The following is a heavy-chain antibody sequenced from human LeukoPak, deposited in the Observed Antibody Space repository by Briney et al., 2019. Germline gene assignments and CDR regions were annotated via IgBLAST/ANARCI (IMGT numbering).Heavy chain of an antibody. D-gene: IGHD4-17*01. CDR1: CGSISSGGYY. J-gene: IGHJ4*02. Sequence: NFSQTLSLTCTVSCGSISSGGYYWRWFPPHPRKGLEWIGYIYYSGSTYYNPSLKSRVTISVDTSKNQFSLKLSSVTAADTAVYYCARTTHYYFDYWGQGTLVTVSS. CDR2: IYYSGST. CDR3: ARTTHYYFDY. V-gene: IGHV4-31*03.